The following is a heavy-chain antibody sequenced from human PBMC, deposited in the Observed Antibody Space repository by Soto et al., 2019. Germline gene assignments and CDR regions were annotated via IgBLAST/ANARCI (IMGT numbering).Heavy chain of an antibody. V-gene: IGHV3-9*01. CDR3: AIDIAHDSPYPGTWFDP. D-gene: IGHD3-10*01. Sequence: EVQLVESGGGLVQPGRSLRLSCAASGFTFDNYAMHWVRQAPGKGPEWVSSISWNSGDVGYAASVRGRFTISRDNARNSLFLQMYSLRTEDTAVYYCAIDIAHDSPYPGTWFDPWGQATRVNVSS. J-gene: IGHJ5*02. CDR2: ISWNSGDV. CDR1: GFTFDNYA.